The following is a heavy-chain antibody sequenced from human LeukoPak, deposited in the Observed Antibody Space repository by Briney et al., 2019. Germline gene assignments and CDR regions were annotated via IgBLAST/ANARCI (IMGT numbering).Heavy chain of an antibody. CDR1: GGSISSYY. CDR3: ARVGKQWLVAAFDY. Sequence: SETLSLTCTVSGGSISSYYWGWIRQPPGKGLEWIGSIYYSGSTYYNPSLKSRVTISVDTSKNQFSLKLSSVTAADTAVYYCARVGKQWLVAAFDYWGQGTLVTVSS. J-gene: IGHJ4*02. CDR2: IYYSGST. V-gene: IGHV4-39*07. D-gene: IGHD6-19*01.